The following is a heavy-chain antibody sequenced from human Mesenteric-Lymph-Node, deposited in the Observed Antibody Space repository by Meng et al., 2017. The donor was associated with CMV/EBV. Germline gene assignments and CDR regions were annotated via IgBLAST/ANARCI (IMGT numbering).Heavy chain of an antibody. CDR1: GGSISSSSYY. J-gene: IGHJ2*01. CDR3: ARVRYEYTWDARCVDL. D-gene: IGHD3-16*01. CDR2: IYYSGST. V-gene: IGHV4-39*07. Sequence: QLQLQESGPGLVKPSETLSLTCTVSGGSISSSSYYWGWIRQPPGKGLEWIGSIYYSGSTYYTPSLKSRVTISVDTSKNQFSLKLSSVTAADTAVYYCARVRYEYTWDARCVDLWGRGTLFTVSS.